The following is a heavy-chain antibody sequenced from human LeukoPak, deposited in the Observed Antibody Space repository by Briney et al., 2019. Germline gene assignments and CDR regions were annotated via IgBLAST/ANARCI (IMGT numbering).Heavy chain of an antibody. CDR3: GRWELDTSFDY. CDR1: GFTFSSYW. CDR2: IKQHGSEK. V-gene: IGHV3-7*01. D-gene: IGHD1-26*01. Sequence: GGSLRLSCAASGFTFSSYWMSWVRQAPGKGLEWVANIKQHGSEKYYVDSVKGRFTISRDDAKNSLYLQMNSLRPEDTAVYYCGRWELDTSFDYWGQGTLVTVSS. J-gene: IGHJ4*02.